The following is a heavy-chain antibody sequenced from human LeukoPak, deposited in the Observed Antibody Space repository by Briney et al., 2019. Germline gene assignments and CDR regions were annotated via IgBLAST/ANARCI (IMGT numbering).Heavy chain of an antibody. CDR3: ARPAPRYDSSGYYPLDY. D-gene: IGHD3-22*01. J-gene: IGHJ4*02. V-gene: IGHV1-69*05. CDR1: GGTFSSYA. CDR2: IIPIFGTA. Sequence: GSSVKVSCTASGGTFSSYAISWVRQAPGQGLEWMGGIIPIFGTANYAQKFQGRVTITTDESTSTAYMELSSLRSEDTAVYYCARPAPRYDSSGYYPLDYWGQGTLVTVSS.